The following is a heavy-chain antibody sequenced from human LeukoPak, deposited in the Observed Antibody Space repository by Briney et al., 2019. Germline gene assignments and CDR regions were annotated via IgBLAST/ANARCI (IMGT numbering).Heavy chain of an antibody. V-gene: IGHV4-34*01. CDR2: INHSGST. D-gene: IGHD2-2*01. CDR3: ASTVNTVVPAGTPRGGVNY. CDR1: GGSFSGYY. Sequence: SETLSLTCAVYGGSFSGYYWSWIRQPPGKGLEWVGEINHSGSTNYNPSLKSRVTISVDTSKNQFSLKLSSVTAADTAVYYCASTVNTVVPAGTPRGGVNYWGQGTLVTVSS. J-gene: IGHJ4*02.